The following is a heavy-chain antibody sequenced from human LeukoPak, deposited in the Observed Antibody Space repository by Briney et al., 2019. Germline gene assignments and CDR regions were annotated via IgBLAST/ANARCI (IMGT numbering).Heavy chain of an antibody. CDR3: ARMARRTYYDYVWGSFVRNWFDP. Sequence: SETLSLTCTVSGGSISSSSYYWGWIRQPPGKGLEWIGSIYYSGSTYYNPSLKSRVTISVDTSKNQLSLKLSSVTAADTAVYYCARMARRTYYDYVWGSFVRNWFDPWGQGTLVTVSS. D-gene: IGHD3-16*01. CDR2: IYYSGST. CDR1: GGSISSSSYY. J-gene: IGHJ5*02. V-gene: IGHV4-39*01.